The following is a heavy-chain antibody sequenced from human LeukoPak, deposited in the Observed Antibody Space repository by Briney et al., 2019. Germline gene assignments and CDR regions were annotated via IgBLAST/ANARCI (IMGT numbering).Heavy chain of an antibody. Sequence: GGSLRLSCAASGFTSSSYAMSWVRHAPGKGLEWVSAISGSGGSTYYADSVKGGFTISRDNSKNTLYLQMNSLRAEDTAVYYCAKDGSYYDSSGYYYTDAFDIWGQGTMVTVSS. V-gene: IGHV3-23*01. CDR3: AKDGSYYDSSGYYYTDAFDI. CDR1: GFTSSSYA. CDR2: ISGSGGST. D-gene: IGHD3-22*01. J-gene: IGHJ3*02.